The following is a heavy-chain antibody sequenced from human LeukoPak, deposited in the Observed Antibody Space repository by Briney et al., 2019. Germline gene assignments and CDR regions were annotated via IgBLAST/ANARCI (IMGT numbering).Heavy chain of an antibody. D-gene: IGHD1/OR15-1a*01. CDR3: ARQEQPAVYYYYGMDV. CDR2: IYPGDSDT. CDR1: GYSFTSYW. Sequence: GESLKISCKGSGYSFTSYWIGWVRQMPGKGQEWMGIIYPGDSDTRYSPSFQGQVTISADKSISTAYLQWSSLKASDTAMYYCARQEQPAVYYYYGMDVWGQGTTVTVSS. J-gene: IGHJ6*02. V-gene: IGHV5-51*01.